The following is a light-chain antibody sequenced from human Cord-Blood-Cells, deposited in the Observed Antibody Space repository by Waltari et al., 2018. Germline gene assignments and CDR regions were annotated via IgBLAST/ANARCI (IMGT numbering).Light chain of an antibody. CDR2: EGS. Sequence: QSALTPPASLSGSPGQSLTIPCTGTSRDAGVYTLLSWYQQHPGKAPNLMIYEGSKRPSGVSNRFSGSKSGNTASLTISGLQAEDEADYYCCSYAGSSTFVFGGGTKLTVL. J-gene: IGLJ3*02. CDR1: SRDAGVYTL. V-gene: IGLV2-23*03. CDR3: CSYAGSSTFV.